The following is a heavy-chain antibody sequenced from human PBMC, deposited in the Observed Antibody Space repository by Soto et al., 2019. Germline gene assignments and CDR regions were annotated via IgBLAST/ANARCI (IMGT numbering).Heavy chain of an antibody. J-gene: IGHJ2*01. CDR1: DFTVSSNY. CDR2: IFRDGKT. D-gene: IGHD2-21*01. V-gene: IGHV3-53*01. Sequence: EVQLVESGGDLIQAGGSLRLSCAASDFTVSSNYMTWVRQAPGKGLECVSAIFRDGKTYYADSVKGRFTISRDNSKNTVCLQMDSLRAEDTAVYYCATSLFWPGYFDLWGRGTLVIVSS. CDR3: ATSLFWPGYFDL.